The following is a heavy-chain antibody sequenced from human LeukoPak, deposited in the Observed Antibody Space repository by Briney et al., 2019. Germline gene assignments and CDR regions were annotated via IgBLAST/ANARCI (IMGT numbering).Heavy chain of an antibody. D-gene: IGHD3-16*02. CDR3: AKDQVTFGGVIVGIIDY. CDR2: IRYDGSNK. J-gene: IGHJ4*02. Sequence: GGSLRLSCAASGFTFSSYGMHWVRQAPGKGLEWVAFIRYDGSNKYYADSVKGRFTISRDNSRNTLYLQMNSLRAEDTAVYYCAKDQVTFGGVIVGIIDYWGQGTLVTVSS. V-gene: IGHV3-30*02. CDR1: GFTFSSYG.